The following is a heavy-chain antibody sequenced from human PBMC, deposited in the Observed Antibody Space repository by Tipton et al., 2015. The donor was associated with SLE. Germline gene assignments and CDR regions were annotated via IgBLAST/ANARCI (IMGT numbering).Heavy chain of an antibody. CDR1: GFTFSSYA. Sequence: SLRLSCATSGFTFSSYALHWVRRAPGKGLGWVSAISGGGGSTNYADFVKGRFSISSDKSKKTLFLQMNSLRVDDTATYYCAKFEKTTDFYLDSWGQGTLVSVSS. D-gene: IGHD1/OR15-1a*01. J-gene: IGHJ4*02. V-gene: IGHV3-23*01. CDR2: ISGGGGST. CDR3: AKFEKTTDFYLDS.